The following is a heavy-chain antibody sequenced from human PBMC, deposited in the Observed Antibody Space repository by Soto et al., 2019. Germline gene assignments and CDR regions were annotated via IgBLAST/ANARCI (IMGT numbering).Heavy chain of an antibody. D-gene: IGHD2-15*01. J-gene: IGHJ4*02. CDR3: ARKSGRDCHSGGGCFSLDV. V-gene: IGHV1-69*01. CDR1: GETLNSNP. CDR2: IVPLSDRT. Sequence: QVQLVQSGAEVKMPGSSLKVSCKVFGETLNSNPIGWVRQAPGQGLEWVGGIVPLSDRTNYAQELQGRVTVTADGSTSTVYMELSNLKSDDTAVYYCARKSGRDCHSGGGCFSLDVWGQGSLITVSS.